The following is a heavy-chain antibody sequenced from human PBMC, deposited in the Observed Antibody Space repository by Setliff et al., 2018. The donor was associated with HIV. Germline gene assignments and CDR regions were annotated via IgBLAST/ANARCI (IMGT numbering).Heavy chain of an antibody. CDR2: ISDDGNSE. Sequence: PGGSLRLSCAASGFTFSNYAMHWVRQAPGKGLEWVAVISDDGNSEYYADSVKDRFTVSRDNAKSSLYLQMSGLRTEDMAVYYCAKDGSGWSQHWGQGTRVTVSS. CDR1: GFTFSNYA. V-gene: IGHV3-30*18. CDR3: AKDGSGWSQH. J-gene: IGHJ1*01. D-gene: IGHD6-19*01.